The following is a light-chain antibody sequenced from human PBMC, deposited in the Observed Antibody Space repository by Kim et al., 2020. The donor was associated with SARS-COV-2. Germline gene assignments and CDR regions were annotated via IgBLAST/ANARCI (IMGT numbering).Light chain of an antibody. CDR2: GAS. J-gene: IGKJ1*01. Sequence: PEERATLSCRASQSFSSNYLAWYQQKPDQAPRLLIYGASTRATGIPDRFSGSGSGTDFTLTISRLEPEDFAVYYCQQYGTSPPWTFGQGTKVDIK. V-gene: IGKV3-20*01. CDR1: QSFSSNY. CDR3: QQYGTSPPWT.